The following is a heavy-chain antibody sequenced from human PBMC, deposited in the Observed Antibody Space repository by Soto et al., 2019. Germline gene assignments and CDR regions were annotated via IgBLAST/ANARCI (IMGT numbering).Heavy chain of an antibody. CDR3: ARAPYCSVGSCYGPGYYYMDV. V-gene: IGHV3-7*05. J-gene: IGHJ6*03. CDR2: INPDGGAK. Sequence: GGSLRLSCAASGFSFSNYWMTWVRQAPGKGLEWVANINPDGGAKYYVESVKGRFSISRDNAKNSLYLQMSNLRAEDTAVYYCARAPYCSVGSCYGPGYYYMDVSGKGTTVTVSS. CDR1: GFSFSNYW. D-gene: IGHD2-15*01.